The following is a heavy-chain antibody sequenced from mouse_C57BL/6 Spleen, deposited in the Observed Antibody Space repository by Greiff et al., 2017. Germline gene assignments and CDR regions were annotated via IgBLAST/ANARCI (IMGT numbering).Heavy chain of an antibody. CDR2: INPGSGGT. Sequence: VQLKQSGAELVRPGTSVKVSCKASGYAFTNYLIEWVKQRPGQGLEWIGVINPGSGGTNYNEKFKGKATLTADKYSSTAYMQLSSLTSEDSAVYFCARASNDAGYAMDYWGQGTSVTVSS. V-gene: IGHV1-54*01. J-gene: IGHJ4*01. D-gene: IGHD2-12*01. CDR1: GYAFTNYL. CDR3: ARASNDAGYAMDY.